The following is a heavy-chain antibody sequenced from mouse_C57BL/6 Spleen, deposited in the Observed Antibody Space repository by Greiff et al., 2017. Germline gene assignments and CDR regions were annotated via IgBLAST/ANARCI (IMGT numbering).Heavy chain of an antibody. CDR1: GYAFSSSW. CDR2: IYPGDGDT. CDR3: ARVRDFDY. Sequence: QVQLQQSGPELVKPGASVKISCKASGYAFSSSWMNWVKQRPGKGLEWIGRIYPGDGDTNYNGKFKGKATLTADKSSSTAYLQLSSLTSEDSAVYFCARVRDFDYWGQGTTLTVSS. J-gene: IGHJ2*01. V-gene: IGHV1-82*01.